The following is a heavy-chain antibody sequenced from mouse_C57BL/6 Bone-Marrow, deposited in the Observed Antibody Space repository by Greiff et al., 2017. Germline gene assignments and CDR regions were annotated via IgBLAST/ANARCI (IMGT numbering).Heavy chain of an antibody. D-gene: IGHD3-2*02. CDR2: IYPRSGNT. CDR3: ARCGGQLRLRYFDV. V-gene: IGHV1-81*01. J-gene: IGHJ1*03. CDR1: GYTFTSYG. Sequence: QVQLKESGAELARPGASVKLSCKASGYTFTSYGISWVQQRPGQGLEWIGEIYPRSGNTYYNEKFKGKATLTADKSSSTAYMELRSLTSEDSAVYVCARCGGQLRLRYFDVWGTGTTVTVSS.